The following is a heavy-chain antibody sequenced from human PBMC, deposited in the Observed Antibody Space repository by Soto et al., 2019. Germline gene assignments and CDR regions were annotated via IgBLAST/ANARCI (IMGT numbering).Heavy chain of an antibody. V-gene: IGHV3-23*01. Sequence: EVQLLESGGGLVQPGGSLRLSCAASGFTFSSYAMSWVRQAPGKGLEWVSAISGSGGSTYYADSVKGRFTISRDNSKNTLYLQMNSLRAEDTAVYYCSKDFVDANWSFRGYFDYWGQGTLVTVSS. D-gene: IGHD1-20*01. J-gene: IGHJ4*02. CDR3: SKDFVDANWSFRGYFDY. CDR2: ISGSGGST. CDR1: GFTFSSYA.